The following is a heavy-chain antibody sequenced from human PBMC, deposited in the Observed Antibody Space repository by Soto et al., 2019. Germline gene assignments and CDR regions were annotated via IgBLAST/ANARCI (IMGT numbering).Heavy chain of an antibody. CDR3: ARELLWFGESSQFDP. Sequence: QVQLQESGPGLVKPSQTLSLTCTVSGGSISSGDYYWSWIRQPPGKVLEWIGYIYYSGSTYYNPSLKSRVTISVDTSKNQFSLKLSSVTAADTAVYYCARELLWFGESSQFDPWGQGTLVTVSS. CDR2: IYYSGST. D-gene: IGHD3-10*01. CDR1: GGSISSGDYY. V-gene: IGHV4-30-4*01. J-gene: IGHJ5*02.